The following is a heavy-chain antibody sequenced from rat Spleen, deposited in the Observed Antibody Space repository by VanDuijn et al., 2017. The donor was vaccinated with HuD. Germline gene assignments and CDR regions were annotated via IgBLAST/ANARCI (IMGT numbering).Heavy chain of an antibody. V-gene: IGHV5-27*01. CDR2: ITDRGDST. CDR3: TTGVY. Sequence: EVQLVESGGGLVQPGGSMKLSCAASGFTFSNYDMAWVRQAPTKGLEWVASITDRGDSTYYRDSVQGRFTISRDNAKTTLYLQMDSLRSEDTATYYCTTGVYWGQGVMVTVSS. CDR1: GFTFSNYD. J-gene: IGHJ2*01.